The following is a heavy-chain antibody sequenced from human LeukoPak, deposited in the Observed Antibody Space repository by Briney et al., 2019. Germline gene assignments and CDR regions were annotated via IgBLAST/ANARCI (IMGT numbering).Heavy chain of an antibody. D-gene: IGHD2-15*01. CDR2: IYYSGST. CDR1: GVSISSSSYY. Sequence: SETLSLTCTVSGVSISSSSYYWGWLRQPPGKGLEGIGSIYYSGSTYYHPSLKSRVPISVDTSKNQFSLKLSSVTAADTAVYYCARVAATPYNWFDPWGQGTLVTVSS. J-gene: IGHJ5*02. V-gene: IGHV4-39*01. CDR3: ARVAATPYNWFDP.